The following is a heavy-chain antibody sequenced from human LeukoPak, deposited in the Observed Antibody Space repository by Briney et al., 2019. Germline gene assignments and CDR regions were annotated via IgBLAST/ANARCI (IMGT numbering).Heavy chain of an antibody. J-gene: IGHJ5*02. D-gene: IGHD1-26*01. CDR1: GGSISSSNYN. CDR3: ARDAVGWFDP. Sequence: SETLSLTCTVSGGSISSSNYNWGWIRQPPGKGLEWVGSIYYSGSTYYNPSLKSRVTISVDTSKNQFSLKLSSVTAADTAVYYCARDAVGWFDPWGQGTLVTVSS. CDR2: IYYSGST. V-gene: IGHV4-39*07.